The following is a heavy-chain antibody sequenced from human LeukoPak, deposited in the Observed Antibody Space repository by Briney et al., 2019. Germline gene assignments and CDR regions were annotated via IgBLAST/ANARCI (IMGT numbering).Heavy chain of an antibody. V-gene: IGHV1-2*02. J-gene: IGHJ4*02. D-gene: IGHD4-11*01. Sequence: GASVKVSCKASGYTFTGYYMHWVRQAPGQGLEWMGWINPNSGGTNYAQKFQGRVTITRNTSISTAYMELSSLRSEDTAVYYCARSHDYSNTDWGQGTLVTVSS. CDR2: INPNSGGT. CDR1: GYTFTGYY. CDR3: ARSHDYSNTD.